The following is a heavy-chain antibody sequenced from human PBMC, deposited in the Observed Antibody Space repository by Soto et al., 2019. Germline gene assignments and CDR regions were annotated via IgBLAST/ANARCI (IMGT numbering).Heavy chain of an antibody. V-gene: IGHV1-18*01. D-gene: IGHD1-7*01. Sequence: ASVKVSCKASGYTFTSYGISWLRQAPGQGLEWMGWISAYNGNTNYAQKLQGRVTMTTDTSTSTAYMELRSLRSDDTAVYYCAREGMELPGGYYYYYYMDGWGKGTTVTVAS. J-gene: IGHJ6*03. CDR2: ISAYNGNT. CDR1: GYTFTSYG. CDR3: AREGMELPGGYYYYYYMDG.